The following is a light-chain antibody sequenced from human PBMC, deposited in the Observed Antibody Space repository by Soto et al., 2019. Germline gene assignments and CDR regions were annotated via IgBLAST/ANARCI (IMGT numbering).Light chain of an antibody. V-gene: IGLV3-25*03. CDR3: LSTDGTGSLYV. CDR1: ALPKKY. CDR2: KDN. Sequence: SYELTQSPSVSVSPGQTARITCSGDALPKKYVYWYQLRPGQAPLLIVYKDNERPSGIPERFSGSSSGPTATLTISGVQAEDEADYYCLSTDGTGSLYVFGGGTKLTVL. J-gene: IGLJ1*01.